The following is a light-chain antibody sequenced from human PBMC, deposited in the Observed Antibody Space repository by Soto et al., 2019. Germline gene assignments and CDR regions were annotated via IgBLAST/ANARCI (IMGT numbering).Light chain of an antibody. CDR2: KAS. J-gene: IGKJ1*01. Sequence: DIQMTQSPSTLSASVGDRVTITSRASQSISGWLAWYQQKPGKAPNLMIYKASSLASGVPSRFSGSGSGTEFTLTISSLQPDDSATYYCQPYNSYSRTFGQGTKVDIK. V-gene: IGKV1-5*03. CDR1: QSISGW. CDR3: QPYNSYSRT.